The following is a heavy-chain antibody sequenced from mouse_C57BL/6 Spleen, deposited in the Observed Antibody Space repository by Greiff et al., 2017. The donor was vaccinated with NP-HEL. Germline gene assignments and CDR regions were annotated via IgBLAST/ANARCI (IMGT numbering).Heavy chain of an antibody. V-gene: IGHV1-69*01. D-gene: IGHD3-1*01. Sequence: VKLQQPGAELVMPGASVKLSCKASGYTFTSYWMHWVKQRPGQGLEWIGEIDPSDSYTNYTQKFKGKSTLTVDKSSSTAYMQLSSLTSEDSAVYYCARSGGPYAMDYWGQGTSVTVSS. J-gene: IGHJ4*01. CDR1: GYTFTSYW. CDR3: ARSGGPYAMDY. CDR2: IDPSDSYT.